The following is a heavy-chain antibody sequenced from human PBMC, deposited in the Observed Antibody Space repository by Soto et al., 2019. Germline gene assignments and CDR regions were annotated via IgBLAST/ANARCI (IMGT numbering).Heavy chain of an antibody. Sequence: ASVKVSCKASGYTFTSYAMHWVRQAPGQRLEWMGWINAGNGNTKYPQKFQGRVTITRDTSASTAYMELSSLRSEDTAVYYCARLGGTGGVVVVPAAMRGYYYYMDVWGKGTTVTVSS. CDR3: ARLGGTGGVVVVPAAMRGYYYYMDV. J-gene: IGHJ6*03. V-gene: IGHV1-3*01. CDR1: GYTFTSYA. CDR2: INAGNGNT. D-gene: IGHD2-2*01.